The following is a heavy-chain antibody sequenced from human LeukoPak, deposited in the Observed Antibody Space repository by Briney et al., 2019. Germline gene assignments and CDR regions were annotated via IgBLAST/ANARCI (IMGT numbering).Heavy chain of an antibody. CDR1: GGSISSGDYY. Sequence: PSETLSLTCTVSGGSISSGDYYWSWIRQPPGKGLEWIGYIYYSGSTYYNPSLKSRVTISVDTSKNQFSLKLGSVTAADTAVYYCARDTYLNWFDPWGQGTLVTVSS. CDR2: IYYSGST. V-gene: IGHV4-30-4*01. J-gene: IGHJ5*02. CDR3: ARDTYLNWFDP.